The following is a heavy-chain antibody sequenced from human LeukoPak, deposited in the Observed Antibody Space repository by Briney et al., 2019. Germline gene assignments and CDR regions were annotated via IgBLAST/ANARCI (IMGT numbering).Heavy chain of an antibody. CDR1: GGSISSSSYY. D-gene: IGHD6-6*01. J-gene: IGHJ4*02. Sequence: SETLSLTCTASGGSISSSSYYWGWIRQPPGKGLEWIGSIYYSGSTYYNPSLKSRVTISVDTSKDQFSLKLSSVTAADTAVYYCARREVLAARLDYWGQGTLVTVSS. CDR2: IYYSGST. V-gene: IGHV4-39*01. CDR3: ARREVLAARLDY.